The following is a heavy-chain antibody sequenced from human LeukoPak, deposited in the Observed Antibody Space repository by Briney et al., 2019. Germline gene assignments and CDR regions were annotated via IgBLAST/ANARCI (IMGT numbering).Heavy chain of an antibody. Sequence: PSETLSLTCAVYGGSISGYYWSWIRQPPGKGLEWIGEINHSGSTNYNPSLKSRVTISVDTSKNQFSLKLSSVTAADTAVYYCARGWVVYCSSTSCYLPFDYWGQGTLVTVSS. CDR1: GGSISGYY. CDR3: ARGWVVYCSSTSCYLPFDY. V-gene: IGHV4-34*01. J-gene: IGHJ4*02. D-gene: IGHD2-2*01. CDR2: INHSGST.